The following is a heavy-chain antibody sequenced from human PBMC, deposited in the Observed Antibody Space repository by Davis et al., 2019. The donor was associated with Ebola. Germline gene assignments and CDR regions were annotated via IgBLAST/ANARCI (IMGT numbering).Heavy chain of an antibody. Sequence: PGGSLRLSCAASGFTFSSYGMHWVRQAPGKGLEWVAVISYDGSNKYYADSVKGRFTISRDNSKNTLYLQMNSLRAEDTAVYYCAKDEGYSSGWYQHWGQGTLVTVSS. J-gene: IGHJ1*01. V-gene: IGHV3-30*18. D-gene: IGHD6-19*01. CDR1: GFTFSSYG. CDR2: ISYDGSNK. CDR3: AKDEGYSSGWYQH.